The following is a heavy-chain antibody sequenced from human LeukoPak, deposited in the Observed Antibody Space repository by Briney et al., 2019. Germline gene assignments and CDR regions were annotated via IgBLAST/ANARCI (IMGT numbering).Heavy chain of an antibody. J-gene: IGHJ4*02. CDR3: AREWTVRGVRIFDY. V-gene: IGHV4-61*02. CDR1: GGSISSSSYY. CDR2: IYTSGST. D-gene: IGHD3-10*01. Sequence: SETLYLTCTVSGGSISSSSYYWSWIRQPAGKGLEWIGRIYTSGSTNYNPSLKSRVTMSVDTSKNQFSLKLSSVTAADTAVYYCAREWTVRGVRIFDYWGQGTLVTVSS.